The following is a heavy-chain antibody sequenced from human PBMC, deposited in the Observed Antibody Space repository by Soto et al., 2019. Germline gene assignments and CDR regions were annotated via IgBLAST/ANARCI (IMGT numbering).Heavy chain of an antibody. V-gene: IGHV4-39*01. D-gene: IGHD3-22*01. J-gene: IGHJ6*02. CDR1: TGSVSIKSHY. CDR2: IDDSGST. CDR3: ARQGRNTRIVLLKHYAADF. Sequence: ASETLSLTCAVSTGSVSIKSHYWAWIRQPPGEGLEWIGAIDDSGSTYYSESLKSRVTISVDTSKNQFSLQLNSVTATDTAVYYCARQGRNTRIVLLKHYAADFWGQGT.